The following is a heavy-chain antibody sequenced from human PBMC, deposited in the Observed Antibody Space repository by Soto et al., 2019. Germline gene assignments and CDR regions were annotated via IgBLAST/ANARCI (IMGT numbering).Heavy chain of an antibody. CDR2: IYYSGST. D-gene: IGHD3-3*01. J-gene: IGHJ6*03. Sequence: SETLSLTCTVSGGSISSYYWSWIRQPPGKGLEWIGYIYYSGSTNYNPSLKSRVTISVDRSKNQFSLKLSSVTAADTAVYYCARTSSYYDVWSGYYPAGYYYYMDVWGKGTTVTVSS. CDR3: ARTSSYYDVWSGYYPAGYYYYMDV. CDR1: GGSISSYY. V-gene: IGHV4-59*01.